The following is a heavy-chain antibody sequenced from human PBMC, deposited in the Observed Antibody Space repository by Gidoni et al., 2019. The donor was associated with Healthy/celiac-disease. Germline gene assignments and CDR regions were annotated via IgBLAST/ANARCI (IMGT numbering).Heavy chain of an antibody. CDR3: AKGLYGDYEGDY. D-gene: IGHD4-17*01. V-gene: IGHV3-30*18. CDR2: ISYDGSNK. J-gene: IGHJ4*02. Sequence: VAVISYDGSNKYYADSVKGRFTISRDNSKNTLYLQMNSLRAEDTAVYYCAKGLYGDYEGDYWGQGTLVTVSS.